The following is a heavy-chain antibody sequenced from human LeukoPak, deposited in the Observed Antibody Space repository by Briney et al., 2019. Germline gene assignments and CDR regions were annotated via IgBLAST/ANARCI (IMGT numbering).Heavy chain of an antibody. CDR1: GFTVSSNY. Sequence: PGGSLRLSCAASGFTVSSNYMSWVRQAPGKGLGWVSVIYSGGSTYYADSVKGRFTISRHNSKNTLYLQMNSLRAEDTAVYYCARAWFGDSGEISFDYWGQGTLVTVSS. J-gene: IGHJ4*02. V-gene: IGHV3-53*04. CDR2: IYSGGST. CDR3: ARAWFGDSGEISFDY. D-gene: IGHD3-10*01.